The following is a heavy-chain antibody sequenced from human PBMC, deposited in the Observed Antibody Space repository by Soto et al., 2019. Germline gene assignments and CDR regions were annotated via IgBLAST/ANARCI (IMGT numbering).Heavy chain of an antibody. CDR1: GFTFSSYE. J-gene: IGHJ3*02. D-gene: IGHD3-22*01. V-gene: IGHV3-48*03. Sequence: SGGSLRLSCAASGFTFSSYEMNWVRQAPGKGLEWVSYISSSGSTIYYADSVKGRFTISRDNAKNSLYLQMNSLRAEDTAVYYCARAHAIYDSSGYYFGSGDQDAFDIWGQGTMVTVSS. CDR2: ISSSGSTI. CDR3: ARAHAIYDSSGYYFGSGDQDAFDI.